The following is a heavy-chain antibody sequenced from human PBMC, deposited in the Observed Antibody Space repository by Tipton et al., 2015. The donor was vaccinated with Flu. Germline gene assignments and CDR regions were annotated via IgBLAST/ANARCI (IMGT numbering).Heavy chain of an antibody. CDR3: ARVGWWLDDAFDI. CDR1: GGSISSYY. Sequence: TLSLTCTVSGGSISSYYWSWIRQPAGKGLEWIGRIYTSGSTNYDPSLKSRVTMSVDTSKNQFSLKLSSVTAADTAVYYCARVGWWLDDAFDIWGQGTMVTVSS. J-gene: IGHJ3*02. D-gene: IGHD2-15*01. V-gene: IGHV4-4*07. CDR2: IYTSGST.